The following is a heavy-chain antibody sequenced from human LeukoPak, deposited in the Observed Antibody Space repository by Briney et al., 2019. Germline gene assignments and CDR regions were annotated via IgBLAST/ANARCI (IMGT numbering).Heavy chain of an antibody. Sequence: PSETLSLTCTVSGGSISSYYWSWIRQPPGKGLEWIGYIYYSGSTNYNPSLKSRVTISVDTSKNQFSLKLSSVTAADTAVYYCARATAMVATSLHAFDIWGQGTMVTVSS. CDR1: GGSISSYY. V-gene: IGHV4-59*01. CDR2: IYYSGST. J-gene: IGHJ3*02. CDR3: ARATAMVATSLHAFDI. D-gene: IGHD5-12*01.